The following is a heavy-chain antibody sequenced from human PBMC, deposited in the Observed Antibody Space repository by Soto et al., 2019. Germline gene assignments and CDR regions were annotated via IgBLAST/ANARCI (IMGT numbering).Heavy chain of an antibody. D-gene: IGHD3-10*01. V-gene: IGHV1-69*01. CDR3: ARDRDDYGAGNYYILIDF. Sequence: QVQLVQSGAEVKKPGSSVKVSCKASGGIFSTYAISWLRQAPGQGLEWMGGIIPIFGTPNYAQRFQGSVTITADESTTTSYMELSRLKSEDTAVYYFARDRDDYGAGNYYILIDFWCQINLLTV. J-gene: IGHJ4*02. CDR1: GGIFSTYA. CDR2: IIPIFGTP.